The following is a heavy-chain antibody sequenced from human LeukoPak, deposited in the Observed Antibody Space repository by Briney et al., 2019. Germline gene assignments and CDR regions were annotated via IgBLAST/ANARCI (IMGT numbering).Heavy chain of an antibody. Sequence: GRSLRLSCAASGFTFSSYAMHWVRQAPGKGLEWVAVISYDGSNKYYADSVKGRFTISRDNTKTSLYLQMNSLRVEDTAVYYCARPSFRTGSYFDHWGQGTLVTVSS. J-gene: IGHJ4*02. CDR2: ISYDGSNK. V-gene: IGHV3-30*04. CDR3: ARPSFRTGSYFDH. D-gene: IGHD3/OR15-3a*01. CDR1: GFTFSSYA.